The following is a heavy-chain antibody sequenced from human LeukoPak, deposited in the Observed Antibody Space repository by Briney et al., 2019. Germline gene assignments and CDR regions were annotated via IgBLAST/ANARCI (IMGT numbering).Heavy chain of an antibody. J-gene: IGHJ6*02. CDR3: VRDCGGDCLYGMDV. V-gene: IGHV3-64*02. CDR1: GFTFSTFA. D-gene: IGHD2-21*02. Sequence: GGSLRLSCAASGFTFSTFALHWVRQAPGKGLEYVSGISSDGAGTFYADSVKGRFTVSRDNTKNTLFLQMGSLRAEDMAVYYCVRDCGGDCLYGMDVWGQGTTVTVSS. CDR2: ISSDGAGT.